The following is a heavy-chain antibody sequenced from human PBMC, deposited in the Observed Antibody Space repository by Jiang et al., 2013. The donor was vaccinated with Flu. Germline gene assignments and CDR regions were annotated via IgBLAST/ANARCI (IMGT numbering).Heavy chain of an antibody. CDR3: AKDFPTRWGFES. Sequence: VQLVESGGGVVQPGGSLRLSCAASGSTFRRFGMQWVRQAPGKGLEWVALIQIEGTEIYADSVKGRFSISRDNSKDTIYLQMSSLRPEDTAVYYCAKDFPTRWGFESWGQGAPVTVSS. CDR2: IQIEGTEI. V-gene: IGHV3-30*02. J-gene: IGHJ4*02. D-gene: IGHD2-21*01. CDR1: GSTFRRFG.